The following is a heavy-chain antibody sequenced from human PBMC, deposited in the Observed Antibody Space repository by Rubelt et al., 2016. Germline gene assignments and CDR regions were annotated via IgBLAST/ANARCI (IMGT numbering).Heavy chain of an antibody. D-gene: IGHD3-22*01. CDR2: IYYSGST. CDR1: GGSISSSSYY. Sequence: QLQLQESGPGLVKPSETLSLTCTVSGGSISSSSYYWGWIRQPPGKGLEWIGSIYYSGSTNYNPSLMSRVTISVDTSKNQVSRKLSSVTAADTAVYYCARQYYYDTDSSFSFDYWGQGTLVTVSS. V-gene: IGHV4-39*01. J-gene: IGHJ4*02. CDR3: ARQYYYDTDSSFSFDY.